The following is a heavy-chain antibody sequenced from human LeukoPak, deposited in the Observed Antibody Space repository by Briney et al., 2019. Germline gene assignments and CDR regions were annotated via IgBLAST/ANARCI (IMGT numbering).Heavy chain of an antibody. CDR2: IYPGDSDT. J-gene: IGHJ4*02. CDR3: ARIARGDYVSQHFDY. D-gene: IGHD4-17*01. Sequence: GESLKISCKGSGYSFTSYWIGGVRQMPGKGLEGMGIIYPGDSDTRYSPSFQGQVTISADKSISTAYLQWSSLKASDTAMYYCARIARGDYVSQHFDYWGQGTLVTVSS. CDR1: GYSFTSYW. V-gene: IGHV5-51*01.